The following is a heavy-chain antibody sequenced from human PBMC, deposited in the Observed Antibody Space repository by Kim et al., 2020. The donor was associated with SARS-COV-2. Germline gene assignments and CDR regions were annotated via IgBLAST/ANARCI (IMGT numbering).Heavy chain of an antibody. D-gene: IGHD3-22*01. CDR2: IIPIFGTA. CDR3: ARSYYYDSSGYSNVGDY. J-gene: IGHJ4*02. V-gene: IGHV1-69*13. Sequence: SVKVSCKASGGTFSSYAISWVRQAPGQGLEWMGGIIPIFGTANYAQKFQGRVTITADESTSSAYMELSSLRSEDTAVYYCARSYYYDSSGYSNVGDYWGQGTLVTVSS. CDR1: GGTFSSYA.